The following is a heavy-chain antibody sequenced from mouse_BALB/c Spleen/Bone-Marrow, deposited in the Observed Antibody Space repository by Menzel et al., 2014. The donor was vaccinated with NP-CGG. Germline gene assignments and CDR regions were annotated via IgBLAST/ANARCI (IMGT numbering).Heavy chain of an antibody. Sequence: EVQLQQSGPELVKPGASVKMSCEASGYTFTSYVIHWVKQKPGQGLEWIGNINPYNDGTQYNEKFKGKATLTSDKSSSTAFMGLSSLTSEDSAVYYCARSLYGYDWYFDVWGAGTTVTVSS. V-gene: IGHV1-14*01. CDR2: INPYNDGT. D-gene: IGHD2-2*01. CDR3: ARSLYGYDWYFDV. J-gene: IGHJ1*01. CDR1: GYTFTSYV.